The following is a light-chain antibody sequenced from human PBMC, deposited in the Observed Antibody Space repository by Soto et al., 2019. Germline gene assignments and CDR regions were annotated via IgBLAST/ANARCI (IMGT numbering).Light chain of an antibody. V-gene: IGKV3-20*01. Sequence: EIVLTQSPGTLSLYPGERATLSCRASQSVTSFYLAWYQQRPGQAPRLLIYGSSNRATGIPDRYSGSGSGTDFALTLSILETEYFAVYYCQQYGTSPFTFGPGTKVEIK. CDR3: QQYGTSPFT. CDR2: GSS. CDR1: QSVTSFY. J-gene: IGKJ3*01.